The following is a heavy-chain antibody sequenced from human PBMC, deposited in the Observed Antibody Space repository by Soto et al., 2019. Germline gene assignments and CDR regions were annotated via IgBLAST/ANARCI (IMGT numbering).Heavy chain of an antibody. Sequence: GGSLRLSCAASGFTFDDYAMHWVRQAPGKGLEWVSGISWNSGSIGYADSVKGRFTISRDNAKNSLYLQMNSLRAEDTALYYCAKGNSSRGYYYYYGMDVWGQGTTVT. CDR1: GFTFDDYA. J-gene: IGHJ6*02. CDR3: AKGNSSRGYYYYYGMDV. V-gene: IGHV3-9*01. CDR2: ISWNSGSI. D-gene: IGHD6-6*01.